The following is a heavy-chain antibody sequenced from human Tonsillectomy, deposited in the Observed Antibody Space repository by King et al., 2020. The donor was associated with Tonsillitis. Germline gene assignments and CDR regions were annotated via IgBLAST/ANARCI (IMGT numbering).Heavy chain of an antibody. Sequence: VQLVESGGGLVQPGRSLRLSFAASGFAFDDYAMHWVRQAPGKGLEWVSGISANSESRGYADSVKGRFTISRDNAKNSLYLQMNSLRAEDTALYYCTKGAYHYDTTGDGLDVCGQGTTVTVSS. CDR1: GFAFDDYA. CDR3: TKGAYHYDTTGDGLDV. J-gene: IGHJ6*02. V-gene: IGHV3-9*01. CDR2: ISANSESR. D-gene: IGHD3-22*01.